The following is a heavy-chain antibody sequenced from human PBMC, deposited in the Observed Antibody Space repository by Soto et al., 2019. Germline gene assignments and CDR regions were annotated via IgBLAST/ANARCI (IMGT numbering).Heavy chain of an antibody. D-gene: IGHD3-22*01. CDR1: GFTFSSYS. CDR2: ISSSSSTI. Sequence: SLRLSCAASGFTFSSYSMNWVRQAPGKGLEWVSYISSSSSTIYYADSVKGRFIISRDNAKNSLYLQMNSLRDEDTAVYYCARDPPYYYDSSGYYPWFDYWGQGTLVTVSS. V-gene: IGHV3-48*02. CDR3: ARDPPYYYDSSGYYPWFDY. J-gene: IGHJ4*02.